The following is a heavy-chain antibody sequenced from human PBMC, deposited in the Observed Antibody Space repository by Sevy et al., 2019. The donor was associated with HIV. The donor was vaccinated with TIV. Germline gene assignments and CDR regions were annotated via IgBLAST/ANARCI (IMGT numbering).Heavy chain of an antibody. Sequence: ASVKVSCKASGFTFSNSAVQWVRQARGQRLEWIGWIVVGSGIADYSQKFQEKVILSRDMSTSTVYMELRSLRFEDTAVYYCAAEVMTRFGGPQRVFNILGQGTFGTLSS. J-gene: IGHJ3*02. CDR1: GFTFSNSA. CDR2: IVVGSGIA. D-gene: IGHD3-16*01. CDR3: AAEVMTRFGGPQRVFNI. V-gene: IGHV1-58*01.